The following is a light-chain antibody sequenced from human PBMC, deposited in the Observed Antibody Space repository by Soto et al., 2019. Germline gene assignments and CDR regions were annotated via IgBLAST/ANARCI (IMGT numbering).Light chain of an antibody. J-gene: IGLJ3*02. V-gene: IGLV2-23*01. CDR1: MSDVGSYDL. CDR2: EGS. CDR3: CSYAGSSTSWV. Sequence: QSVLTQPASVSGSPGQSITISCTGTMSDVGSYDLVSWYQQHPGKAPKLMIYEGSKRPSGVSSRFSGSKSGNTASLTISGLQAEDEADYYCCSYAGSSTSWVFGGGTKVTVL.